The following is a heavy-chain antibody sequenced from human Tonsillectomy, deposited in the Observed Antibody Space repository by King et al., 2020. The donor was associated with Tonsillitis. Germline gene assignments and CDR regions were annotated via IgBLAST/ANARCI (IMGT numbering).Heavy chain of an antibody. Sequence: VQLVESGGGLVKPGGSLRLSCAASGFTFSSYSMNWVRQAPGKGLEWVSSISSSSSYIYYADSVKGRLTISRDNAKNSLYMQMKSLRAEDTAVYYCARSASEGSTLTSMFGVVIISDAFDIWGQGTMVTVSS. J-gene: IGHJ3*02. V-gene: IGHV3-21*01. CDR3: ARSASEGSTLTSMFGVVIISDAFDI. CDR2: ISSSSSYI. D-gene: IGHD3-3*01. CDR1: GFTFSSYS.